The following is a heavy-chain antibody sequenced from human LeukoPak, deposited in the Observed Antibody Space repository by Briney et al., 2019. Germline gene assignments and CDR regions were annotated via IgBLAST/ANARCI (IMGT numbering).Heavy chain of an antibody. CDR2: IYSGGST. CDR1: GFTVSSNY. V-gene: IGHV3-53*01. Sequence: GGSLRLSCAASGFTVSSNYMSWVRQAPGKGLEWVSVIYSGGSTYYADSVKGRFTISRDNSKNTLYLQINSLRAEDTAVYYCARLVLGTIDYWGQGTLVTVSS. D-gene: IGHD5/OR15-5a*01. CDR3: ARLVLGTIDY. J-gene: IGHJ4*02.